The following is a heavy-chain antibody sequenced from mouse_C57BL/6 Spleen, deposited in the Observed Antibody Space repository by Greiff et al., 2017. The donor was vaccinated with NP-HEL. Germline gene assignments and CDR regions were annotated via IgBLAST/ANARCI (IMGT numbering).Heavy chain of an antibody. V-gene: IGHV1-53*01. CDR1: GYTFTSYW. Sequence: VQLQQPGTELVKPGASGYTFTSYWMHWVKQRPGQGLEWIGNINPSNGGTNYNEKFKSKATLTVDKSSSTAYMQLSSLTSEDSAVYYCARGGLRRYFDVWGTGTTVTVSS. J-gene: IGHJ1*03. CDR2: INPSNGGT. D-gene: IGHD2-4*01. CDR3: ARGGLRRYFDV.